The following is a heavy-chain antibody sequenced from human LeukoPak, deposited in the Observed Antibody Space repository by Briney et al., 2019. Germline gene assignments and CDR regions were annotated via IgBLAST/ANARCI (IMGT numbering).Heavy chain of an antibody. CDR1: GFTFNKYG. J-gene: IGHJ1*01. D-gene: IGHD3-22*01. CDR2: IPYDGSNK. V-gene: IGHV3-33*07. Sequence: GGSLRLSCAASGFTFNKYGMYWVRQAPGKGLEWVAFIPYDGSNKYYADSVKGRFTISRDNSMNTLYLQVNSLRAEDTAVYYCARGYFGSSGYPIFQHWGQGTLVTVSS. CDR3: ARGYFGSSGYPIFQH.